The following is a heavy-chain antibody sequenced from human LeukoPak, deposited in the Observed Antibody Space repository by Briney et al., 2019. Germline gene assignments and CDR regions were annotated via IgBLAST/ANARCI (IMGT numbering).Heavy chain of an antibody. V-gene: IGHV4-4*07. CDR2: IYTTGST. CDR1: GGSINNYY. CDR3: ARSGSYSGPYVY. J-gene: IGHJ4*02. D-gene: IGHD1-26*01. Sequence: PSETLSLTCTVSGGSINNYYWSWIRQPAGKGLEWIGRIYTTGSTNYNPSLKSRITMSVGTSKNQFSLKLSSVTAADTAVYYCARSGSYSGPYVYWGQGTVVTVSS.